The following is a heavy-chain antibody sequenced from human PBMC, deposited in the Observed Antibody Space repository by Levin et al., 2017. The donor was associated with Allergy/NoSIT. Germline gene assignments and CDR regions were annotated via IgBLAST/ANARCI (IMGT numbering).Heavy chain of an antibody. Sequence: ETLSLTCAASGFTFSSYSMNWVRQAPGKGLEWVSYISSSSTTIYYADSVKGRFSISRDNAENSLYLQMNSLRDEDTALYYCVKGIVGSISASGGQGTLVTVSS. CDR3: VKGIVGSISAS. J-gene: IGHJ4*02. CDR2: ISSSSTTI. V-gene: IGHV3-48*02. D-gene: IGHD1-26*01. CDR1: GFTFSSYS.